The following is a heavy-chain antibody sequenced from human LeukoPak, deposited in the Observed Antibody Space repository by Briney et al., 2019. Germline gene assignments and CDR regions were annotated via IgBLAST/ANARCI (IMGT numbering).Heavy chain of an antibody. V-gene: IGHV1-18*01. CDR3: ARGGSGWYSDS. CDR2: ISPYNGNT. D-gene: IGHD6-19*01. J-gene: IGHJ4*02. Sequence: ASVKVSCKASGYTFTDYVIGWVRQAPGQGLEWMGWISPYNGNTNYAQKLQGRVTMTTDTSTSAAYMELRGLRSDDTAVYYCARGGSGWYSDSWGQGTLVTVSS. CDR1: GYTFTDYV.